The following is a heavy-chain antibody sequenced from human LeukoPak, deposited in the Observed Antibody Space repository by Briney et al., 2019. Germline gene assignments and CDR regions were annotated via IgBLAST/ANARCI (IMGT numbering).Heavy chain of an antibody. Sequence: PSETLSLTCAVYGGSFSGYYWSWIRQPPGKGLEWIGEINHSGSTNYNPSLKSRVTISVDTSKNQFSLKLSSVTAADTAVYYCARGDLYSSSSWWFDPWGQGTLVTVSS. CDR1: GGSFSGYY. CDR3: ARGDLYSSSSWWFDP. J-gene: IGHJ5*02. CDR2: INHSGST. D-gene: IGHD6-6*01. V-gene: IGHV4-34*01.